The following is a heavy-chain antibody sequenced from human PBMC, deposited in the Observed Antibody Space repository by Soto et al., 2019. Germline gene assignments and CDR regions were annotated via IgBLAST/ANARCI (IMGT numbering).Heavy chain of an antibody. Sequence: SVKVSCKASGGTFSSYAISWVRQAPGQGLEWMGGIIPIFGTANYAQKFQGRVTITADESTSIAYMELSSLRSEDTAVYYCARDCSGGSCYFDYWGQGTLVTVSS. CDR1: GGTFSSYA. V-gene: IGHV1-69*13. CDR3: ARDCSGGSCYFDY. D-gene: IGHD2-15*01. J-gene: IGHJ4*02. CDR2: IIPIFGTA.